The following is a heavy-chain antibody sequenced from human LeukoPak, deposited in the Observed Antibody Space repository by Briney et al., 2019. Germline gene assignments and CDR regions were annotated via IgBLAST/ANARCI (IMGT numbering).Heavy chain of an antibody. V-gene: IGHV4-39*01. D-gene: IGHD2-15*01. CDR1: GDSISSSSYY. Sequence: SETLSPTCTVSGDSISSSSYYWGWIRQPPGKGLEWIGSMYYSGSTYYNPSLKSRVTISVDTSKNQYSLRLSSVTAADTALYYCVRHCTGDSCFPFDYWGPGTLVTVSS. CDR3: VRHCTGDSCFPFDY. J-gene: IGHJ4*02. CDR2: MYYSGST.